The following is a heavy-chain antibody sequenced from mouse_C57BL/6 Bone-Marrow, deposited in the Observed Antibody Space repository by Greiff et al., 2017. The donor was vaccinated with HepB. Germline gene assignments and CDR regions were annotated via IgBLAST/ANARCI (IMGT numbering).Heavy chain of an antibody. CDR2: IYPRSGNT. CDR3: AREGIYDGPWFAY. Sequence: VQLQQSGAELARPGASVKLSCKASGYTFTSYGISWVKQRTGQGLEWIGEIYPRSGNTYYNEKFKGKATLTADKSSSTAYMELRSLTSEDSAVYFCAREGIYDGPWFAYWGQGTLVTVSA. D-gene: IGHD2-3*01. V-gene: IGHV1-81*01. J-gene: IGHJ3*01. CDR1: GYTFTSYG.